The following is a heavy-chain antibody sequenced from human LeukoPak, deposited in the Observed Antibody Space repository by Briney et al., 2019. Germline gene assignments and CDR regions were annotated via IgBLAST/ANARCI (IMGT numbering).Heavy chain of an antibody. CDR2: IIPMFGAT. V-gene: IGHV1-69*01. J-gene: IGHJ4*02. D-gene: IGHD1-26*01. CDR3: ARGPGGSPAPFGFDY. Sequence: ASVKVSCKPSGGTFRSFTINWVRQAPGQRLEWMGGIIPMFGATNYAQKFQGRVTITADESTSTAYMELSSLRSEDTAVYFCARGPGGSPAPFGFDYWGQGTLVTVSS. CDR1: GGTFRSFT.